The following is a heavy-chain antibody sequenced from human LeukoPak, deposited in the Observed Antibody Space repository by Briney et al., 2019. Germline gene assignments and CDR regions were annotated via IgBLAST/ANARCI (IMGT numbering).Heavy chain of an antibody. V-gene: IGHV4-39*01. Sequence: SETLSLTCTVSGGSISSSSYYWGWIRQPPGKGLEWIGSIYYSGSTYYNPSLKSRVTISVDTSKNQFSLKLSSVTAADTAVYYCASRGPPTSTVTIDYWGQGTLVTVSS. CDR2: IYYSGST. D-gene: IGHD4-17*01. CDR1: GGSISSSSYY. J-gene: IGHJ4*02. CDR3: ASRGPPTSTVTIDY.